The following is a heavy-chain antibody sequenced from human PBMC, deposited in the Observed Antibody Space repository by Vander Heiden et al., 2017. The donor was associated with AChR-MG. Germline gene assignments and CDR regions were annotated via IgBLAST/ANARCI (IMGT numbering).Heavy chain of an antibody. CDR3: AKDEVASVRGYFDY. Sequence: VQLLESGGGLVQPGGSLRVSCAASGFTFSNYAMTWVRPAPGKGLEWVSAISDSGGNTYYADSVKGRFTISRDNSKNTLYLQMNTLRAEDTAVYYCAKDEVASVRGYFDYWGQGILVTVSS. D-gene: IGHD7-27*01. J-gene: IGHJ4*02. CDR2: ISDSGGNT. V-gene: IGHV3-23*01. CDR1: GFTFSNYA.